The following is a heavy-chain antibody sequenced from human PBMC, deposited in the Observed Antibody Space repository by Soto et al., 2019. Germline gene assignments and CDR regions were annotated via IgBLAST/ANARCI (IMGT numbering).Heavy chain of an antibody. J-gene: IGHJ4*02. Sequence: TSETLSLTCAVYGGSFSGYYWSWIRQPPGKGLEWIGEINHSGSTNYNPSLKSRVTISVDTSKNQFSLKLSSVTAAGTAVYYCARGWAWSYYDYVWGSYRSWYFDYWGQGTLVTVSS. CDR3: ARGWAWSYYDYVWGSYRSWYFDY. V-gene: IGHV4-34*01. D-gene: IGHD3-16*02. CDR2: INHSGST. CDR1: GGSFSGYY.